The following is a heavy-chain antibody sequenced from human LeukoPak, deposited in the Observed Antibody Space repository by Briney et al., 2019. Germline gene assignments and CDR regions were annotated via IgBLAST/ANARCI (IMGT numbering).Heavy chain of an antibody. J-gene: IGHJ3*02. D-gene: IGHD1-26*01. V-gene: IGHV4-34*01. CDR1: GGSFSGYY. Sequence: SETLSLTCAVYGGSFSGYYWSWIRQPPGKGLEWIGEINHSGSTNYNPSLKSRVTISVDTSKNQFSLKLSSVTAADTAVYYCARPMESYHIPDAFDIWGQGTMVTVSS. CDR2: INHSGST. CDR3: ARPMESYHIPDAFDI.